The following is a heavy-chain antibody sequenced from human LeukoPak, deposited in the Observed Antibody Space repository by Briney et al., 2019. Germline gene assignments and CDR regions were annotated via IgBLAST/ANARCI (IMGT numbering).Heavy chain of an antibody. V-gene: IGHV1-69*13. CDR1: GYTFTGYY. D-gene: IGHD2-2*01. CDR2: IIPIFGTA. Sequence: SVKVSCKASGYTFTGYYMHWVRQAPGQGLEWMGGIIPIFGTANYAQKFQGRVTITADESTSTAYMELSSLRSEDTAVYYCARGESTLREWGQGTLVTVSS. J-gene: IGHJ4*02. CDR3: ARGESTLRE.